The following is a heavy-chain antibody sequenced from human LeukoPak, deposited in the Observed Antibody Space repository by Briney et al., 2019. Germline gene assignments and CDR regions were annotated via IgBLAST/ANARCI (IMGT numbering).Heavy chain of an antibody. V-gene: IGHV3-33*03. J-gene: IGHJ4*02. D-gene: IGHD3-16*01. CDR3: AKESGGGSKSDN. CDR1: GFTFSGYG. Sequence: GGSLRLSCAASGFTFSGYGMHWVRQAPGKGLEWVAFIWSDGSKTYYADSVKGRFTISRDNSRNRLYLEMNSLRAEDTAVYYCAKESGGGSKSDNWGQGTLVTVSS. CDR2: IWSDGSKT.